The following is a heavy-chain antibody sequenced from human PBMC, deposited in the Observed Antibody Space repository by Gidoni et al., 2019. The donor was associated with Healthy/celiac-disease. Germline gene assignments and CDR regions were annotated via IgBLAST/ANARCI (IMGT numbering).Heavy chain of an antibody. Sequence: QVQLQESGPGLVKPSETLSLTCTVSGGSLSSHYWSWIRQPPGKGLEWIGYSYYSGSTNYNPSLKSRVTISVDTSKNQFSLKLSSVTAADTAVYYCARGGWELPDYNWFDPWGQGTLVTVSS. CDR3: ARGGWELPDYNWFDP. CDR2: SYYSGST. V-gene: IGHV4-59*11. CDR1: GGSLSSHY. D-gene: IGHD1-26*01. J-gene: IGHJ5*02.